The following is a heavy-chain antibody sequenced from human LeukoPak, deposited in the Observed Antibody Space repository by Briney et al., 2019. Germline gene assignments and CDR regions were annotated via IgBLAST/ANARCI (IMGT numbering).Heavy chain of an antibody. CDR1: GGSFSGYY. D-gene: IGHD1-7*01. J-gene: IGHJ4*02. CDR3: AERIPLGTSFDH. Sequence: PSETLSLTCAVYGGSFSGYYWSWIRQPPGKGLEWIGEINHSGSTNYNPSLKSRVTISVDTSKNQFSLKLSSVTAADPAVYYCAERIPLGTSFDHLGQGTLVTVSS. CDR2: INHSGST. V-gene: IGHV4-34*01.